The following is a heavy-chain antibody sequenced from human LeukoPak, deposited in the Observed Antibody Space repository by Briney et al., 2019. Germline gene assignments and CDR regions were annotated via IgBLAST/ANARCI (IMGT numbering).Heavy chain of an antibody. D-gene: IGHD3-3*02. CDR2: MNPNSGGT. Sequence: ASVKVCCKASGYTFTGYYIHWVRQAPGQGLEWMGWMNPNSGGTSYAQKFQGRVTFTRDTSMRTAYMELNRLTSDDTAVYYCARVGSGPLSTYKIKTSIWFDPWGQGTLVTVSS. V-gene: IGHV1-2*02. J-gene: IGHJ5*02. CDR1: GYTFTGYY. CDR3: ARVGSGPLSTYKIKTSIWFDP.